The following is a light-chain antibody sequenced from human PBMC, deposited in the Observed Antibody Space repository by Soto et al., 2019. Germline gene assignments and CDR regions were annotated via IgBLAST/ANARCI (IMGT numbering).Light chain of an antibody. V-gene: IGLV2-14*01. CDR1: SSDVGNYKY. CDR2: EVS. J-gene: IGLJ1*01. Sequence: QSALTQPASVSGSPGQSITISCTGTSSDVGNYKYVSWYQQHPGKAPKLMIYEVSNRPSGVSNRFSGSKSGNTASLTISGLQDDDENDYYCFSYTSSGTYVFGTGTKLTVL. CDR3: FSYTSSGTYV.